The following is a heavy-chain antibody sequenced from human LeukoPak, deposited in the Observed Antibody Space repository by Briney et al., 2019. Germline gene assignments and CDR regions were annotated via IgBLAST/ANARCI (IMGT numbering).Heavy chain of an antibody. CDR3: AREFVLGATYFDY. CDR2: IYYSGST. CDR1: GVSMSSGGFY. Sequence: SQTLSLTCTVSGVSMSSGGFYWSWIRQLPGKGLEWIGYIYYSGSTNYNPSLKSRVTISVDTSKNQFSLKLSSVTAADTAVYYCAREFVLGATYFDYWGQGTLVTVSS. D-gene: IGHD1-26*01. V-gene: IGHV4-31*03. J-gene: IGHJ4*02.